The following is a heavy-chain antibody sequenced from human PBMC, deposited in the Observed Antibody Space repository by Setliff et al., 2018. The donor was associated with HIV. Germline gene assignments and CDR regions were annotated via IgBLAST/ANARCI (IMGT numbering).Heavy chain of an antibody. V-gene: IGHV4-34*01. J-gene: IGHJ4*02. CDR2: INDSGTT. CDR1: DGSLSSYY. D-gene: IGHD2-15*01. Sequence: SETLSLTCAVYDGSLSSYYWSWIRQSTGKGVEWIGEINDSGTTNYNPSLESRVTMLIDMSKNQLSLKLSSVTAADTAVYFCARGPIRYSSGVRWFLGVESWYSGIDYWGQGTRVTVS. CDR3: ARGPIRYSSGVRWFLGVESWYSGIDY.